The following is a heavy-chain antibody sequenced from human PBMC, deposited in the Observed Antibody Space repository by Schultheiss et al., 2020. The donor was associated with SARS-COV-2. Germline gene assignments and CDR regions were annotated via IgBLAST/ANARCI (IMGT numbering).Heavy chain of an antibody. CDR2: IKQDGSEK. CDR3: ASYGSGSYTSWFDP. J-gene: IGHJ5*02. CDR1: GFTFSSYW. V-gene: IGHV3-7*01. D-gene: IGHD3-10*01. Sequence: GGSLRLSCAASGFTFSSYWMSWVRQAPGKGLEWVANIKQDGSEKYYVDSVKGRFTISRDNAKNSLYLQMNSLRAEDTAVYYCASYGSGSYTSWFDPWGQGTLVTVSS.